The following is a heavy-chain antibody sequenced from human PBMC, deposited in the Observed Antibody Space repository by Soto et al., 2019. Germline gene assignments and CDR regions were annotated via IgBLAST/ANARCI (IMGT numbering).Heavy chain of an antibody. D-gene: IGHD3-10*01. Sequence: PGGSLRLSCAVSGFTFNSNDMTWVRQAPGKGLEWVSTISSSGAFTYHADSVRGRLTISRDNSKNTVYLQMNSLRAEDTAVYYCVKHQVSLVRGISPFDYWGQGXLVTVSS. CDR2: ISSSGAFT. J-gene: IGHJ4*02. V-gene: IGHV3-23*01. CDR3: VKHQVSLVRGISPFDY. CDR1: GFTFNSND.